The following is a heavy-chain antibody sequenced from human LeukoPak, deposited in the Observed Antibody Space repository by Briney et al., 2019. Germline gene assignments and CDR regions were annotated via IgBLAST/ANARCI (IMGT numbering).Heavy chain of an antibody. CDR3: ARLGFVVPAVIFDY. Sequence: GGSLRLSCAASRFTLSSYWMHWVRQAPGKGLEWVSVIYIGGSTYYADSVKGRFTISRDISKNTLYLQMNSLRAEDTAMYYCARLGFVVPAVIFDYWGQGILVTVSS. CDR1: RFTLSSYW. D-gene: IGHD2-2*02. J-gene: IGHJ4*02. CDR2: IYIGGST. V-gene: IGHV3-53*01.